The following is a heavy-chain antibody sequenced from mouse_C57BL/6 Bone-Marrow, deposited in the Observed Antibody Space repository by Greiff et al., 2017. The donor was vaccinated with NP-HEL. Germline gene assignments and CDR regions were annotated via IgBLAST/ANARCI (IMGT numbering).Heavy chain of an antibody. CDR1: GYTFTSYW. D-gene: IGHD1-1*01. CDR2: INPSNGGT. V-gene: IGHV1-53*01. CDR3: ARLGTTVVARYYFDY. J-gene: IGHJ2*01. Sequence: QVQLQQPGTELVKPGASVKLSCKASGYTFTSYWMHWVKQRPGQGLEWIGNINPSNGGTNYNEKFKSKATLTVDKSSSTAFMQLRSLSSEDSAVYYCARLGTTVVARYYFDYWGQGTTLTVSS.